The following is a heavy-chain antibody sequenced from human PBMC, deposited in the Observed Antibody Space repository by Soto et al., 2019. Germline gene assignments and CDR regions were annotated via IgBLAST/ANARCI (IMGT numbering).Heavy chain of an antibody. CDR3: ARGIAVAGAEDWFDP. CDR1: GGSISSYY. CDR2: IYYSGST. J-gene: IGHJ5*02. Sequence: SETLSLTCAVSGGSISSYYWSWIRQPPGKGLEWIGCIYYSGSTNYNPSLKSRVTISVDTSKNQFSLKLSSVTAADTAVYYCARGIAVAGAEDWFDPWGQGTLVTVSS. D-gene: IGHD6-19*01. V-gene: IGHV4-59*01.